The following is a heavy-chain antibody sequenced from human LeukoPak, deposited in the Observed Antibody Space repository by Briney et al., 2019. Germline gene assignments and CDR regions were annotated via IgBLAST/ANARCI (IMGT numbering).Heavy chain of an antibody. V-gene: IGHV1-69*04. J-gene: IGHJ4*02. CDR2: IIPIFGIA. CDR3: ARDRGDGYIWGRYFDY. CDR1: GATFSSYA. D-gene: IGHD5-24*01. Sequence: SVKLSCKASGATFSSYAISWVRQAPGQGIEWMGRIIPIFGIANYAQKFQGRVTITADKSTSTAYMELSSLRSEDTAVYYCARDRGDGYIWGRYFDYWGQGTLVTVSS.